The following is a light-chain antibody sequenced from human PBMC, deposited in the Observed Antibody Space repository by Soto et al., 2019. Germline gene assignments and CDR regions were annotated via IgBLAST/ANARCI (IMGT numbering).Light chain of an antibody. CDR1: QSVLYSSNNKNY. CDR3: LEHYSTLRT. Sequence: DIVMTQSPDSLAVSLGERATINCKSSQSVLYSSNNKNYLAWYQQKPGQPPKLLINWASTRASGVPERFSGRGSETDFSLTISRLQAEDVAVYYCLEHYSTLRTFGQGKKVE. V-gene: IGKV4-1*01. J-gene: IGKJ1*01. CDR2: WAS.